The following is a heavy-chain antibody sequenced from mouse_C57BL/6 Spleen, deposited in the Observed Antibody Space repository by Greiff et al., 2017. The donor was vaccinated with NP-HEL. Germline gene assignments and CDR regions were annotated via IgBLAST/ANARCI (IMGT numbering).Heavy chain of an antibody. Sequence: QVQLQQPGAELVRPGSSVKLSCKASGYTFTSYWMHWVKQRPIQGLEWIGNIDPSDSETHYNQKFKDKATLTVDKSSSPAYMQLSSLTSEDSAVYYCAREGDSSGPWFAYWGQGTLVTVSA. CDR3: AREGDSSGPWFAY. J-gene: IGHJ3*01. V-gene: IGHV1-52*01. CDR1: GYTFTSYW. CDR2: IDPSDSET. D-gene: IGHD3-2*02.